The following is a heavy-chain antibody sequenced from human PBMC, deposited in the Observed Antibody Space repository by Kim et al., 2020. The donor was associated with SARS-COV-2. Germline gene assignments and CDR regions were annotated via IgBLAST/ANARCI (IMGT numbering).Heavy chain of an antibody. D-gene: IGHD5-18*01. V-gene: IGHV4-59*13. CDR3: ARDGYSSYGMDV. CDR1: GGSISSYY. J-gene: IGHJ6*02. Sequence: SETLSLTCTVSGGSISSYYWSWIRQPPGKGLEWIGYIYYSGSTNYNPSLMSRVTISVDTSKNQFSLKLSSVTAADTAVYYCARDGYSSYGMDVWGQGTT. CDR2: IYYSGST.